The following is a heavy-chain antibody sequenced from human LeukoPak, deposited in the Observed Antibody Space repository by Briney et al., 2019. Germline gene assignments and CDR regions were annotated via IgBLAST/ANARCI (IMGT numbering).Heavy chain of an antibody. CDR1: GFTFSSYG. J-gene: IGHJ3*02. D-gene: IGHD2-2*01. CDR3: ARHETRYDAFDI. Sequence: GSLRLSCAASGFTFSSYGMHWIRQPPGKGLEWIGSIYYSGSTYYNPSLKSRVTISVDTSKNQFSLKLSSVTAADTAVYYCARHETRYDAFDIWGQGTMVTVSS. CDR2: IYYSGST. V-gene: IGHV4-39*01.